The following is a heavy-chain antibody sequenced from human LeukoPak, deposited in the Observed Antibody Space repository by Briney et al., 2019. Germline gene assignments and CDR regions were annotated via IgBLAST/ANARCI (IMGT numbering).Heavy chain of an antibody. D-gene: IGHD3-3*01. Sequence: SQTLSLTCTVSGGSISSGGYYWSWIRQHPGKGLEWIGYIYYSGSAYYNPSLKSRVTISVDTSKNQFSLKLSSVTAADTAVYYCARALRRIFGVVTSYYFDYWGQGTLVTVSS. CDR3: ARALRRIFGVVTSYYFDY. V-gene: IGHV4-31*03. CDR1: GGSISSGGYY. J-gene: IGHJ4*02. CDR2: IYYSGSA.